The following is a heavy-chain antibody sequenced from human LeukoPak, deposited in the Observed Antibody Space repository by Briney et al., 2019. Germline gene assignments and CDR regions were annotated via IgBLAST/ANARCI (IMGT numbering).Heavy chain of an antibody. J-gene: IGHJ5*02. CDR3: AREVRAARTNWFDP. D-gene: IGHD6-6*01. Sequence: SETLSLTCTVSSYSINSGYYWGWIRQPPGKRLEWIGNIYHSGNTYYKPSLRSRVTISVDTSKNQFSLKLSSVTAADTAVYYCAREVRAARTNWFDPWGQGTLVTVSS. CDR2: IYHSGNT. V-gene: IGHV4-38-2*02. CDR1: SYSINSGYY.